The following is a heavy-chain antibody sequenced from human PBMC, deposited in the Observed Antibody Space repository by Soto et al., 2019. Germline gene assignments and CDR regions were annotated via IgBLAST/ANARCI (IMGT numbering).Heavy chain of an antibody. CDR1: GDSVSNNRDA. V-gene: IGHV6-1*01. D-gene: IGHD1-26*01. CDR2: TYYRSGWFY. CDR3: SRDPPYCASILDY. Sequence: QVELQQSGPGLVQPSQTLSLTCAVSGDSVSNNRDAWNWIRQTPSRGLEWLGRTYYRSGWFYHYAESLQGRITINVDTSNNRFSLQLSSATPGDTAVYYCSRDPPYCASILDYWGQGSLVTVSS. J-gene: IGHJ4*02.